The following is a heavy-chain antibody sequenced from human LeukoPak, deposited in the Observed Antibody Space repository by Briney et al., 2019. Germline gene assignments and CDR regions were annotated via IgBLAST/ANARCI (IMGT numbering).Heavy chain of an antibody. CDR1: GGSFSGYY. CDR2: IYHSGST. CDR3: ARVSGYDWESFYDY. V-gene: IGHV4-34*01. J-gene: IGHJ4*02. D-gene: IGHD5-12*01. Sequence: KPSETLSLTCAVYGGSFSGYYWSWIRQPPGKGLEWIGQIYHSGSTNYNPSLKSRLTISVDTSKNQFSLKLSSVTAADTAVYYCARVSGYDWESFYDYWGQGTLVTVSS.